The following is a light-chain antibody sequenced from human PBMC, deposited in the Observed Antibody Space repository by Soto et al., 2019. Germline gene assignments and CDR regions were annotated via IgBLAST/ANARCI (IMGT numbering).Light chain of an antibody. CDR2: DVS. J-gene: IGLJ1*01. CDR1: SSDVGGYNY. V-gene: IGLV2-11*01. CDR3: NTYAVTNPV. Sequence: SALTQPRSVSGSPGQSVTISCTGTSSDVGGYNYVSWYQQHPGKAPKLMIYDVSKRPSGVPDRFSGSKSGNTASLTISGLHSEDDAPYSCNTYAVTNPVFVTGTKVPV.